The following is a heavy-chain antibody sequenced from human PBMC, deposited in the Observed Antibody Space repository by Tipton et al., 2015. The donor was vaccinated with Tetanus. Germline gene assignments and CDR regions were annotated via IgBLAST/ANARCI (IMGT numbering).Heavy chain of an antibody. V-gene: IGHV4-39*01. D-gene: IGHD2-15*01. CDR3: ARQSCSGGSCRFDP. CDR2: IHYTGST. J-gene: IGHJ5*02. Sequence: TLSLTCRVSGGSIIVSNFYWGWIRQPPGKGLEWIGSIHYTGSTYFNPSLKSRVTISVDPSKNQFSLNLTSVTAADTAFYYCARQSCSGGSCRFDPWGQGTLVTVSS. CDR1: GGSIIVSNFY.